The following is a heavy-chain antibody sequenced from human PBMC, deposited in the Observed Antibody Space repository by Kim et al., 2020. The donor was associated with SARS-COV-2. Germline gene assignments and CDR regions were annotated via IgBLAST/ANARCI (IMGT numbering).Heavy chain of an antibody. CDR3: ARGVVVVAATPSVAGYFDY. Sequence: SETLSLTCTVSGGSISSYYWSWIRQPPGKGLEWIGYIYYSGSTNYNPSLKSRVTISVDTSKNQFSLKLSTVTAADTAVYYCARGVVVVAATPSVAGYFDYWGQGTLVTVSS. J-gene: IGHJ4*02. CDR1: GGSISSYY. D-gene: IGHD2-15*01. V-gene: IGHV4-59*08. CDR2: IYYSGST.